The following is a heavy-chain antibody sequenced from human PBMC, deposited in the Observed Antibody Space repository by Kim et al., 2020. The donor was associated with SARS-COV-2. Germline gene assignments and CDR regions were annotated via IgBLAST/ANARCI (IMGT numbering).Heavy chain of an antibody. Sequence: SETLSLTCAVYGGSFVGYYWAWIRQPPGKGLEWIGEINHSGSTNYNPSLKSQFTISVDMSKNQVSLNVSSVTAADTAVYYCARVRRSFQGISRPTWFDPWGQGTLVTVSS. V-gene: IGHV4-34*01. CDR3: ARVRRSFQGISRPTWFDP. J-gene: IGHJ5*02. CDR1: GGSFVGYY. CDR2: INHSGST. D-gene: IGHD2-15*01.